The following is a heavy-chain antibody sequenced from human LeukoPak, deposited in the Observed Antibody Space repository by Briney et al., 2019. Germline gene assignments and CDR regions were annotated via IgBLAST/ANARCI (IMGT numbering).Heavy chain of an antibody. V-gene: IGHV4-61*01. CDR2: IYDSGST. J-gene: IGHJ4*02. CDR1: GGSVSSGTYY. D-gene: IGHD3-22*01. Sequence: SETLSLTCTVSGGSVSSGTYYWRRIRQPPGKGLEWIGYIYDSGSTNYNPSLKSRVTISADTSKNQFSLKLSSVTAADTAIYYCARLGLSPPPSSEYYYGFDYWGQGTLVTVSS. CDR3: ARLGLSPPPSSEYYYGFDY.